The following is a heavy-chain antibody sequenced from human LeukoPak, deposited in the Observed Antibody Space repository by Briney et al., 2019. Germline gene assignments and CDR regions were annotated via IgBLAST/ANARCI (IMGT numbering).Heavy chain of an antibody. Sequence: ASVKVSCKASGYTFSSYYMHWVRQAPGQGREWMGIINPSGGSTNYAQKLQGRVTMTRDMSTSTVYMELSSLRSDDTAVYYCARGGNEVVADAEYFQHWGQGTLVTVSS. CDR2: INPSGGST. CDR1: GYTFSSYY. J-gene: IGHJ1*01. D-gene: IGHD3-22*01. CDR3: ARGGNEVVADAEYFQH. V-gene: IGHV1-46*04.